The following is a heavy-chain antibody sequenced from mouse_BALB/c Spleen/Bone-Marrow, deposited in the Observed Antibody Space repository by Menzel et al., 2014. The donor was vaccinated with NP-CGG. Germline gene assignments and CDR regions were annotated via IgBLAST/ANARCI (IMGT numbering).Heavy chain of an antibody. D-gene: IGHD2-14*01. J-gene: IGHJ3*01. CDR3: ARKVRQGPWFAY. CDR2: ISSGGSYT. Sequence: EVKLVESGGDLVKPGGSLKLSCAASGFTFSSYAMSWVRQSPERRLEWVAEISSGGSYTYYPDTVTGRFTISRDNAKKTLYLEMSSLRSEDTAMYYCARKVRQGPWFAYWGQGTLVTVSA. V-gene: IGHV5-9-4*01. CDR1: GFTFSSYA.